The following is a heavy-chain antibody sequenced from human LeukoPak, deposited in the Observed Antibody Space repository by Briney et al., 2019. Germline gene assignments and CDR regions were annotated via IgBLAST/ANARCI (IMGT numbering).Heavy chain of an antibody. CDR2: ISNSGTT. D-gene: IGHD6-19*01. CDR3: ARAPGSGWSN. Sequence: PSETLSLTCSVSGYSIDSGYYWGWIRQPPGKGLEWVASISNSGTTYYDPSLKSRVTISIDTLKNHFSLKLSSVTAADTAVYYCARAPGSGWSNWSQGALVTVSS. V-gene: IGHV4-38-2*02. J-gene: IGHJ4*02. CDR1: GYSIDSGYY.